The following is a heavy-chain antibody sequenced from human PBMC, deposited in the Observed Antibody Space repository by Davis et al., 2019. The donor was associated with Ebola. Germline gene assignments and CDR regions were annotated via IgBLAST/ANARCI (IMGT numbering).Heavy chain of an antibody. Sequence: PGGSLRLSCAASGFTFIDWSFDWVRQAPGKGLEWVSSISTSSTFIYYADSVKGRFSISRDNAQNSLYLQMNSLRVDDTAIYYCAGETPSGLDYWGQGTLVTVSS. CDR1: GFTFIDWS. V-gene: IGHV3-21*01. J-gene: IGHJ4*02. CDR2: ISTSSTFI. D-gene: IGHD5-12*01. CDR3: AGETPSGLDY.